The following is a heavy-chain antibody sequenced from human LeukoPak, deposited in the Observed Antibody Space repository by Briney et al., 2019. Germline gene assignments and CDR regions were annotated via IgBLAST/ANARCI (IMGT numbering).Heavy chain of an antibody. CDR1: GYTFTSYG. Sequence: GASVKVSCKASGYTFTSYGISWVRQAPGQGLEWMGWISAYNGNTNYAQKLQGRVTMTTDTSTSTAHMELRSLRSDDTAVYYCAREEYYYDSSGYYYFDYWGQGTLVTVSS. V-gene: IGHV1-18*01. CDR3: AREEYYYDSSGYYYFDY. D-gene: IGHD3-22*01. J-gene: IGHJ4*02. CDR2: ISAYNGNT.